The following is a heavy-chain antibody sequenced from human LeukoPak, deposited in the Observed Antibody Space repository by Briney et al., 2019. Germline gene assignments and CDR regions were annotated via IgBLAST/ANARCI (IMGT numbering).Heavy chain of an antibody. D-gene: IGHD1-26*01. CDR1: GFTFSSYS. Sequence: GGSLRLSCAASGFTFSSYSMSWVRQAPGKGLEWVSAISGSGGSTYYADSVKGRFTISRDNSKNTLYLQMNSLRAEDTAVYYCAKDLSGIVGEKGYFDYWGQGTLVTVSS. J-gene: IGHJ4*02. CDR3: AKDLSGIVGEKGYFDY. V-gene: IGHV3-23*01. CDR2: ISGSGGST.